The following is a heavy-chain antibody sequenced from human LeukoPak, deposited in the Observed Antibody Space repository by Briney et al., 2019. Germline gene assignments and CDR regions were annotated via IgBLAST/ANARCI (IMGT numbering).Heavy chain of an antibody. CDR2: IRYDGSNK. D-gene: IGHD6-13*01. V-gene: IGHV3-30*02. Sequence: GGSLRLSCAASGFTFSSYGMHWVRQAPGKGLEWVAFIRYDGSNKYYADSVKGRFPISRDNSKNTLYLQMNSLRAEDTAVYYCASFPYSSSSGGAFDIWGQGTMVTVSP. CDR1: GFTFSSYG. CDR3: ASFPYSSSSGGAFDI. J-gene: IGHJ3*02.